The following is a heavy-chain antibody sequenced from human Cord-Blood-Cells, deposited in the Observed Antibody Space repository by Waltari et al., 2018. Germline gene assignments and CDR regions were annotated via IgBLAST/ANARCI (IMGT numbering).Heavy chain of an antibody. D-gene: IGHD3-3*01. J-gene: IGHJ3*02. Sequence: QVQLVQSGAEVKKPGASVKVSCKASGYTFTGYYMHWVRQATGQGLEWMGWINPNSGGTNYAQKFQGRVTMTRDTSISTAYMELSRLRSDDTAVYYCASALNYDFWSGYYAFDIWGQGTMVTVSS. CDR3: ASALNYDFWSGYYAFDI. V-gene: IGHV1-2*02. CDR2: INPNSGGT. CDR1: GYTFTGYY.